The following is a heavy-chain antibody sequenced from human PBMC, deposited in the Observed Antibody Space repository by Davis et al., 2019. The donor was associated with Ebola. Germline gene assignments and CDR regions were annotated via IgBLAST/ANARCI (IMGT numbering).Heavy chain of an antibody. J-gene: IGHJ4*02. CDR2: ITARGDVA. CDR3: ATHEYGDFGPPFRDH. D-gene: IGHD2-21*02. V-gene: IGHV3-23*01. Sequence: PGGSLRLSCTVSGLTLSHYAMAWVRQGPGKGLEWVSSITARGDVAYYLDSVEGRFTISKANSTDPLFLQMTRLGVDDTAIYFCATHEYGDFGPPFRDHWVQGARVTVSS. CDR1: GLTLSHYA.